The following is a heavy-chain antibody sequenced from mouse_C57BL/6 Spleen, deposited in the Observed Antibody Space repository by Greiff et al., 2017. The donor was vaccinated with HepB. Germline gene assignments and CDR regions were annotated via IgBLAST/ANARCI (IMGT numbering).Heavy chain of an antibody. D-gene: IGHD1-1*01. CDR1: GFTFSSYA. Sequence: EVQVVESGEGLVKPGGSLKLSCAASGFTFSSYAMSWVRQTPEKRLEWVAYISSGGDYIYYADTVKGRFTISRDNARNTLYLQMSSLKSEDTAMYYCTRDDYGSSRNYAMDYWGQGTSVTVSS. CDR2: ISSGGDYI. J-gene: IGHJ4*01. CDR3: TRDDYGSSRNYAMDY. V-gene: IGHV5-9-1*02.